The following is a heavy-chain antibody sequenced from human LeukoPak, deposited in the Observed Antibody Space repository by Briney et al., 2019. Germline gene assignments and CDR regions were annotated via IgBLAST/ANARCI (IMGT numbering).Heavy chain of an antibody. V-gene: IGHV4-61*02. Sequence: SETLSLTCTVSGGSISSGSYYWSWIRQPAGKGLEWIGRIYISGSTNYNPSLKSRVTISADTSKNQFSLKLSSVTAADTAVYYCASGYWFYFDYWGQGTLVTVSS. CDR1: GGSISSGSYY. J-gene: IGHJ4*02. D-gene: IGHD2-8*02. CDR2: IYISGST. CDR3: ASGYWFYFDY.